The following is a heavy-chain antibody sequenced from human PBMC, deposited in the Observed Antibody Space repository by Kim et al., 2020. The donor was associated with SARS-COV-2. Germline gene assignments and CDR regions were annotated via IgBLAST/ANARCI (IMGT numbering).Heavy chain of an antibody. CDR2: IYYSGST. J-gene: IGHJ5*02. Sequence: SETLSLTSTVSGGSISSGGYYWSWIRQHPGKGLEWIGYIYYSGSTYYNPSLKSRVTISVDTSKNQFSLKLSSVTAADTAVYYCARVVVGATGWFDPWGQGTLVTVSS. V-gene: IGHV4-31*03. D-gene: IGHD2-15*01. CDR3: ARVVVGATGWFDP. CDR1: GGSISSGGYY.